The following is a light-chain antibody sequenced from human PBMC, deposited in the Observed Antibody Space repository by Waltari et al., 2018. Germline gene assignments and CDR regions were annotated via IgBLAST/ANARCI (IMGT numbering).Light chain of an antibody. CDR3: ATWDDRLTAV. CDR2: GNN. J-gene: IGLJ2*01. V-gene: IGLV1-47*01. CDR1: NYNVGANS. Sequence: QSILTQPPSASGTPGRTVTISCSGSNYNVGANSVLWYQQLPGTAPKPLIFGNNQRPSGVPDRFSGSKSGTSASLAIRGLRSEDEADYYCATWDDRLTAVFGGGTKLTAL.